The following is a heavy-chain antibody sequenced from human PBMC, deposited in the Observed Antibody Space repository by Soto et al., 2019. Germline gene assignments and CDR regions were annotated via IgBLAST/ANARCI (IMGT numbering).Heavy chain of an antibody. V-gene: IGHV1-18*01. J-gene: IGHJ3*01. CDR2: ISAHTGSS. CDR1: GYTFTSSG. CDR3: ARAFFYRGSDSRGYSVDAFNF. Sequence: QVQLVQSGAEVKKPGASVKVSCKASGYTFTSSGMSWMRQAPGPGLEWMGWISAHTGSSEYAQRFQARVTMTTDRSTSTASIERRSLRADDPAVYYCARAFFYRGSDSRGYSVDAFNFWGPGTLVTVS. D-gene: IGHD3-22*01.